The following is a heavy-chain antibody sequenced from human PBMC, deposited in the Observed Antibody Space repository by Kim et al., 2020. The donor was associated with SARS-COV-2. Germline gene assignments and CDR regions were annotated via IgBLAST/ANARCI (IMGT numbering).Heavy chain of an antibody. CDR2: IDTTSRKM. CDR1: TFSFAYFD. J-gene: IGHJ5*01. Sequence: GGSLRLSCLASTFSFAYFDFNWVRQAPGKGLEWLSYIDTTSRKMYYADAVRGRFTISRDNAKNSVYLQMNSLTADDTCLYYCATNWFDSWGQGTLVTVSS. CDR3: ATNWFDS. V-gene: IGHV3-48*03.